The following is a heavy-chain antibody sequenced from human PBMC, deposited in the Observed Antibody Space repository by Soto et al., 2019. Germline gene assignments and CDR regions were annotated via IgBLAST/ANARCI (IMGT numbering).Heavy chain of an antibody. CDR2: IYPGDSDT. CDR1: GYKFTGYG. Sequence: GESLQICWRGSGYKFTGYGIGWVSQMPRKGLEWMGIIYPGDSDTRYSPSFQGQVTISADKSISTAYLQWSSLKASDTAMYYCARLGSGSNIDYWGQGTLVTVSS. J-gene: IGHJ4*02. V-gene: IGHV5-51*01. D-gene: IGHD3-10*01. CDR3: ARLGSGSNIDY.